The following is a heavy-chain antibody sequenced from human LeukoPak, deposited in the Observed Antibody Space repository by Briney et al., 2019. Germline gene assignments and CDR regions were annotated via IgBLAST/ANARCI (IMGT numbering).Heavy chain of an antibody. D-gene: IGHD2-2*01. CDR2: ISAYNGNK. CDR1: GYTFTSYG. V-gene: IGHV1-18*01. Sequence: ASVTVSFKASGYTFTSYGISWVRQAPGQGQEWMGWISAYNGNKNYAQKLQGRLTMTTDTSTSTAYMELSSLRSDDTAVYYCARIYCSSTSCYGRDMNYYYYGMDVWGQGTTVTVSS. J-gene: IGHJ6*02. CDR3: ARIYCSSTSCYGRDMNYYYYGMDV.